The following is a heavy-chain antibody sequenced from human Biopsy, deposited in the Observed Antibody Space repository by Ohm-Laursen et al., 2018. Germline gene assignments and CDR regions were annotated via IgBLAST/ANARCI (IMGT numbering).Heavy chain of an antibody. CDR1: GGSFSGYY. CDR3: ARGRGYCGGDCYPTYYYNYGMDV. D-gene: IGHD2-21*02. J-gene: IGHJ6*02. CDR2: INHSGST. V-gene: IGHV4-34*01. Sequence: SETLSLTCAVFGGSFSGYYWSWIRQPPGKGLEWIGEINHSGSTNNNPSLKSRVTISVDTSKNQFFLKVSSVTAADTAVYYCARGRGYCGGDCYPTYYYNYGMDVWGQGTTVTVSS.